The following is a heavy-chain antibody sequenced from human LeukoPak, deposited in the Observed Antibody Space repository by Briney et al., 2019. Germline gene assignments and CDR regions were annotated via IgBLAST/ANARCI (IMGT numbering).Heavy chain of an antibody. Sequence: PGGSLRLSCAASGFTFSSYNMNCLRQAPGKGLEWVSSVSSSSSYIYYADSVKGRFTNSRANAKNSLYLQMNSLRAEDTAVYYCARPGYSYGFLSGDPFDMWRQGSMLTVSS. CDR2: VSSSSSYI. CDR1: GFTFSSYN. J-gene: IGHJ3*02. D-gene: IGHD5-18*01. V-gene: IGHV3-21*01. CDR3: ARPGYSYGFLSGDPFDM.